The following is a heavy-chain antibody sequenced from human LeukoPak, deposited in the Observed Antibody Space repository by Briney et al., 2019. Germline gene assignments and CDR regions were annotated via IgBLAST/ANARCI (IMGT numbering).Heavy chain of an antibody. D-gene: IGHD4-17*01. CDR1: GYRFTKSW. V-gene: IGHV5-51*01. CDR3: ARPSYGASDY. CDR2: IYPDDSRT. J-gene: IGHJ4*02. Sequence: GESLKISCKGSGYRFTKSWIGWVRQMPGKGLEWLGIIYPDDSRTRYSPSFQGQVTMSVDKSISTAYLQWSSLKASDTAMYYCARPSYGASDYWGQGTLVTVSS.